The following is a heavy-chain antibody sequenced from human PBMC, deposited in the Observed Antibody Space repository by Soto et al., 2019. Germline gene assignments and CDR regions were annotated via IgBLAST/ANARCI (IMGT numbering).Heavy chain of an antibody. CDR1: GFSLTTSGVG. V-gene: IGHV2-5*02. CDR3: AHRVLRAVFGLVTTTAISFDF. D-gene: IGHD3-3*01. CDR2: IYWDDDK. J-gene: IGHJ4*02. Sequence: QITLNESGPTVVKPTETLTLTCTFSGFSLTTSGVGVGWVRQSPGKAPEWLAFIYWDDDKRYSTSLKSRLTITKDTSKSQVVLTMANVDPADTATYYCAHRVLRAVFGLVTTTAISFDFWGQGTPVVVSS.